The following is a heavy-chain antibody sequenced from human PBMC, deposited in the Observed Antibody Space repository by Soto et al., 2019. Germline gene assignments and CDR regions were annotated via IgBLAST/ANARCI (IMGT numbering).Heavy chain of an antibody. CDR1: GGAFSGHA. J-gene: IGHJ6*02. D-gene: IGHD3-16*01. V-gene: IGHV1-69*01. CDR2: IIPFFKGT. Sequence: KVSCKASGGAFSGHAISWLRQAPGQGLEWMGGIIPFFKGTNYAQKFQGRVTITADDSTSTAYMDLYSLRSEDTAVYYCARDVPLNYYDGTFSYYALDVWGQGTTVTVSS. CDR3: ARDVPLNYYDGTFSYYALDV.